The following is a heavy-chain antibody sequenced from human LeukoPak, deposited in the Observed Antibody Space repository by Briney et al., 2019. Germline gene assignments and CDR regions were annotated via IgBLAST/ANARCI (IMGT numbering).Heavy chain of an antibody. D-gene: IGHD2-15*01. Sequence: GGSLRLSCAASGLTFSSYWMHWVRQAPGKGLEWVSAISGSGGSTYYADSVKGRFTISRDNSKNTLYLQMNSLRAEDTAVYYCSIGPQRYCSGGYCYGDYWGQGTLVTVSS. CDR1: GLTFSSYW. J-gene: IGHJ4*02. CDR3: SIGPQRYCSGGYCYGDY. V-gene: IGHV3-23*01. CDR2: ISGSGGST.